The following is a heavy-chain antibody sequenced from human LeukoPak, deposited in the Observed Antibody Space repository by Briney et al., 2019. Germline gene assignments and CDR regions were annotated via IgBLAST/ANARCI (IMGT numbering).Heavy chain of an antibody. CDR1: GGSISSYY. CDR3: ARARFLEWLTDAFDI. J-gene: IGHJ3*02. D-gene: IGHD3-3*01. V-gene: IGHV4-59*12. CDR2: IYYSGST. Sequence: KPSETLSLTCTVSGGSISSYYWSWIRQPPGKGLEWIGYIYYSGSTNYNPSLKSRLTISVDRSKNQFSLKLSSVTAADTAVYYCARARFLEWLTDAFDIWGQGTMVTVSS.